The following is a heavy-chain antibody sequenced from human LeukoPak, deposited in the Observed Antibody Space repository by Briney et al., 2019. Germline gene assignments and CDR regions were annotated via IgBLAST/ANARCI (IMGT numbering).Heavy chain of an antibody. CDR3: ARRATTERGHSYGLDF. J-gene: IGHJ4*02. D-gene: IGHD5-18*01. CDR1: GFTFSSYS. V-gene: IGHV3-21*01. CDR2: ISSSSTYI. Sequence: PGGSLRLSCAASGFTFSSYSMTWVRQAPRKGLEWVSSISSSSTYIYYADSVKGRFTVSRDNAKNSLYLQMNSLRAEDTAVYYCARRATTERGHSYGLDFWGQGTLVTVSS.